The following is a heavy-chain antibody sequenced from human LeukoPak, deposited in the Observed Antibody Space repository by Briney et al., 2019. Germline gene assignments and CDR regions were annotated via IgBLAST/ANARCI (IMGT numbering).Heavy chain of an antibody. CDR1: GGTFSSYA. CDR2: IIPIFGTA. CDR3: ARGGYSGYVWYFDL. D-gene: IGHD5-12*01. V-gene: IGHV1-69*01. J-gene: IGHJ2*01. Sequence: GSSVKVSCKASGGTFSSYAISWVRQAPGQGLEWMGGIIPIFGTANYAQKFQGRVTITADESTSTAYIELSSLRSEDTAVYYCARGGYSGYVWYFDLWGRGTLVTVSS.